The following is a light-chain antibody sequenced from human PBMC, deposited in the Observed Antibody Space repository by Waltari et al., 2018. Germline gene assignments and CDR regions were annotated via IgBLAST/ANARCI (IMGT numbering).Light chain of an antibody. V-gene: IGLV3-21*04. CDR2: YDS. Sequence: YVLTQSPSQSLAPGKTALITCGGEKLETYSVHWYQQKPGQAPLLVIKYDSDRPSGIPERFSGSNSGNTATLTISSVEDGDEADYYCQVWDTTSDQVVFGGGTRLSVV. CDR1: KLETYS. J-gene: IGLJ2*01. CDR3: QVWDTTSDQVV.